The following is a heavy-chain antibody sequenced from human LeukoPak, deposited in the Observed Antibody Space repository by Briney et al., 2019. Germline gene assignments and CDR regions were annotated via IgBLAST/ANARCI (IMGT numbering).Heavy chain of an antibody. D-gene: IGHD6-19*01. Sequence: GGSLRLSCAASGFTFSSYEMNWVRQAPGKGLEWVSYISSSGSTILYADSVKGLFTISREHAKKSLYLQMKSLRAEDTAVYYCARDFGGWYKADYFDYWGQGTLVTVSS. CDR3: ARDFGGWYKADYFDY. V-gene: IGHV3-48*03. CDR2: ISSSGSTI. CDR1: GFTFSSYE. J-gene: IGHJ4*02.